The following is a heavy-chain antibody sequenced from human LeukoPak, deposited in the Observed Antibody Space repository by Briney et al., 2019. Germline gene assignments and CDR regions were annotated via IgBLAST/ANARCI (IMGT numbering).Heavy chain of an antibody. Sequence: ASVKVSCKASEYTFTSYYMHWVRQAPGQGLEWVGWINPNSGGTSYAQKFQGRVTMTRDTSISTAYMDLSRLRSDDTAVYYCARDFSSGYYYGDYWGQGTLVTVSS. CDR2: INPNSGGT. CDR1: EYTFTSYY. J-gene: IGHJ4*02. V-gene: IGHV1-2*02. D-gene: IGHD3-22*01. CDR3: ARDFSSGYYYGDY.